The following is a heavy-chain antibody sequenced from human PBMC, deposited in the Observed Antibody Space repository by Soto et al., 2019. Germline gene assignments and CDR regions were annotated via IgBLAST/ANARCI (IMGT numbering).Heavy chain of an antibody. CDR3: ATNSYSGLGWFDP. CDR2: ISYDGSNK. V-gene: IGHV3-30*03. J-gene: IGHJ5*02. Sequence: QVQLVESGGGVVQPGRSLRLSCAASGFTFSRYGMHWVRQAPGKGLEWVAVISYDGSNKYYADSVKGRFTISRDNSKNTLYLQMNSLRAEDTAVYYCATNSYSGLGWFDPWGQGTLVTVSS. D-gene: IGHD4-4*01. CDR1: GFTFSRYG.